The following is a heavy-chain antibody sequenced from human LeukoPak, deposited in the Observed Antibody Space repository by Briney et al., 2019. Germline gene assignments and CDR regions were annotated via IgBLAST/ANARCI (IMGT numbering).Heavy chain of an antibody. J-gene: IGHJ5*02. CDR1: GFTFNNYA. CDR2: ISDSGGST. D-gene: IGHD3-22*01. V-gene: IGHV3-23*01. CDR3: AKIFHTDGYYLREHLFEP. Sequence: GGSLRLSCAASGFTFNNYAMSWVRQAPGKGPEWLSAISDSGGSTTDADPVKGRFTTSRDNSKSTLYLQMNSLRAEDTAIYYCAKIFHTDGYYLREHLFEPWGQGTLVTVPS.